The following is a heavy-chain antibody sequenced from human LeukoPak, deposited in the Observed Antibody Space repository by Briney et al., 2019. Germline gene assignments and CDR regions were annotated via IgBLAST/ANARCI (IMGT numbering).Heavy chain of an antibody. Sequence: ASVKVSCKASGYTFTGYYMHWVRQAPGQGLEWMGWINPNSGGTNYAQKFQGRVTMTRNTYISTAYMELSRLRSDDTAVYYCARDPRIAAAGGFDYWGQGTLVTVSS. D-gene: IGHD6-13*01. CDR1: GYTFTGYY. J-gene: IGHJ4*02. CDR3: ARDPRIAAAGGFDY. V-gene: IGHV1-2*02. CDR2: INPNSGGT.